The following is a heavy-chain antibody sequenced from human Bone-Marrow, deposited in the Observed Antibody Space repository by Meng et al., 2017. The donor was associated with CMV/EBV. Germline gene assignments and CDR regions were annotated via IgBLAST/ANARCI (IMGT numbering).Heavy chain of an antibody. CDR2: IKQDGSEK. V-gene: IGHV3-7*01. J-gene: IGHJ6*02. Sequence: GESLKISCAASGFTFSSYWMSWVRQAPGKGLEWVANIKQDGSEKYYVDSVKGRFTISRDNAKNSLYLQMNSLRAEDTAVYYCARVLLPHYCSSTSCYSHYYYYYGMDVWGQGTTVTVSS. CDR3: ARVLLPHYCSSTSCYSHYYYYYGMDV. D-gene: IGHD2-2*02. CDR1: GFTFSSYW.